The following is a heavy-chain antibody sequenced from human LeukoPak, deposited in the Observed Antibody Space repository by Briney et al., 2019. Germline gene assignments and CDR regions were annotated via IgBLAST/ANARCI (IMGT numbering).Heavy chain of an antibody. CDR3: AKGSNPDDSSGYLEDY. CDR2: ISWNSGNI. D-gene: IGHD3-22*01. Sequence: GGSLRLSCAASGFTFDDFAMHWVRQAPGKGLDWVSGISWNSGNIGYADSVKGRFTISRDNSKNTLYLQMNSLRAEDTAVYYCAKGSNPDDSSGYLEDYWGQGTLVTVSS. CDR1: GFTFDDFA. J-gene: IGHJ4*02. V-gene: IGHV3-9*01.